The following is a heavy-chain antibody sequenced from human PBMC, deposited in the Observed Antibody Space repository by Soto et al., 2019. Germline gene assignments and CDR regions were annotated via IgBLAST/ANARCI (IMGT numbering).Heavy chain of an antibody. V-gene: IGHV4-39*02. CDR2: FYYDGRT. D-gene: IGHD6-19*01. CDR3: ARRSHIAVAPT. Sequence: SETLSLTCIVSGASFSDANYYWVWIRQPPGEGLEWIGSFYYDGRTYYNASLKSRVTISVDTSKNHFSLMLTSVTAADTAVYYCARRSHIAVAPTWGQGTLVTVSS. J-gene: IGHJ4*02. CDR1: GASFSDANYY.